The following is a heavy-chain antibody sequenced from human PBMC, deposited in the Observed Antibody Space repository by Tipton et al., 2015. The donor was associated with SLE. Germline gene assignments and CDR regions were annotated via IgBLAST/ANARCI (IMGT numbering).Heavy chain of an antibody. V-gene: IGHV4-39*07. CDR3: VGYCSSTSCRSPYSYYYMDV. D-gene: IGHD2-2*03. CDR1: GGSISTSTYY. CDR2: ISYSGST. Sequence: TLSLTCTVSGGSISTSTYYWGWIRQPPGKGLEWIGAISYSGSTYYNPSLKSRVTISVDASKNQFSLKVSSVTAADTAIYYCVGYCSSTSCRSPYSYYYMDVWGNKGTTVTVSS. J-gene: IGHJ6*03.